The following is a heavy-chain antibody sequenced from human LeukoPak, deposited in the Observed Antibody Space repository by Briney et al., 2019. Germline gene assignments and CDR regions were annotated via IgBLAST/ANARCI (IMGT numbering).Heavy chain of an antibody. J-gene: IGHJ4*02. Sequence: GGSLRLSCAASGFTFSAYWMHWVRQAPGKGLVWVSRINSDGSSTTYADSVKGRFTISRDNAKNTLYLQMNSLRGEDMGVYYCVRHGGYYFDYWGQGTLVTASS. CDR1: GFTFSAYW. D-gene: IGHD6-13*01. CDR3: VRHGGYYFDY. CDR2: INSDGSST. V-gene: IGHV3-74*01.